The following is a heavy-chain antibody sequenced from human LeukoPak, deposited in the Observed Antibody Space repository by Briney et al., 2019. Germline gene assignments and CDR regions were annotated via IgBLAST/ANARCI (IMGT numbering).Heavy chain of an antibody. D-gene: IGHD5-18*01. V-gene: IGHV3-23*01. CDR3: AKDRRGYSYGPGGWFDP. Sequence: GGSLRLSCAASGYTFSSYAMGWVRQAPGKGLEWVSAISGSGGSTYYADSVKGRFTISRDNSKNTLNLEMNSLRAEDTAIYYCAKDRRGYSYGPGGWFDPWGQGTLVTVSS. CDR2: ISGSGGST. CDR1: GYTFSSYA. J-gene: IGHJ5*02.